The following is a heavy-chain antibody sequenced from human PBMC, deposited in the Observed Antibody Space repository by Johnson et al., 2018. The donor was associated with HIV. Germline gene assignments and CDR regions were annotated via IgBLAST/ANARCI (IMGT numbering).Heavy chain of an antibody. Sequence: VQLVESGGGVVQPGRSLRLSCAASGFTFSSYAMHWVRQAPGKGLEWVAVIPYDGSNKYYADSVKGRFTISRDNSNNTLYLQMNSLRAEDTAVYYCARSSPTVTTGCAFDIWGQGTMVTVSS. CDR3: ARSSPTVTTGCAFDI. CDR1: GFTFSSYA. V-gene: IGHV3-30-3*01. D-gene: IGHD4-17*01. CDR2: IPYDGSNK. J-gene: IGHJ3*02.